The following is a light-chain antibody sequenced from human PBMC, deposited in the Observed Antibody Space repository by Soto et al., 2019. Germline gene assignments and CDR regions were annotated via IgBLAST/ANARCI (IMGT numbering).Light chain of an antibody. J-gene: IGKJ1*01. Sequence: DIQVTQSPSSLSASVGDRVTITCRASQDIKNYLNWYQRKPGTAPRLLIYAASNVHSGVPSTFSASGSGTDFALNISSLQADDFGTYYCQQCFSLPWTFGQGTKVDSK. CDR1: QDIKNY. CDR3: QQCFSLPWT. CDR2: AAS. V-gene: IGKV1-39*01.